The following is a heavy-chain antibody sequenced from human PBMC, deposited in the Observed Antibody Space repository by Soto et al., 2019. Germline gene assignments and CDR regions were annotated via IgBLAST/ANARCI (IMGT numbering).Heavy chain of an antibody. CDR3: ARAWDF. V-gene: IGHV4-30-4*01. CDR2: ISYSGSP. Sequence: SETLSLTCTVSGVSVSRDYQWIWIRQPPGRGLEWIGHISYSGSPYYHPSLRSRLSISVDTSKNQFSLKVKSVTAADTAVYYCARAWDFWGQGTLVTVSS. J-gene: IGHJ1*01. CDR1: GVSVSRDYQ. D-gene: IGHD1-26*01.